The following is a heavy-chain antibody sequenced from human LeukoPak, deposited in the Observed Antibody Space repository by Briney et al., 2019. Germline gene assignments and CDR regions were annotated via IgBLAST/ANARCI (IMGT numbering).Heavy chain of an antibody. V-gene: IGHV3-23*01. J-gene: IGHJ4*02. CDR1: GFTFSSYA. D-gene: IGHD2-2*01. CDR2: ISGSGGST. CDR3: AKDLWKYQLRTLDY. Sequence: GRSLRLSCAASGFTFSSYAMSWVRQAPGKGLEWVSAISGSGGSTYYADSVKGRFTISRDNSKNTLYLQMHSLRAEDTAVYYCAKDLWKYQLRTLDYWGQGTLVTVSS.